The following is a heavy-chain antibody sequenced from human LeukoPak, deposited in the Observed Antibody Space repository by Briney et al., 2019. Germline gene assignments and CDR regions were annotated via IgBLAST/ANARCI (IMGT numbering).Heavy chain of an antibody. Sequence: ASVKVSCKASGYTFTSYGISWVRQAPGQGLEWMGGIIPIFGTANYAQKFQGRVTITADESTSTAYMELSSLRSEDTAVYYCARDTEVTMVRGVIISSAFDIWGQGTMVTVSS. CDR3: ARDTEVTMVRGVIISSAFDI. CDR1: GYTFTSYG. V-gene: IGHV1-69*13. CDR2: IIPIFGTA. D-gene: IGHD3-10*01. J-gene: IGHJ3*02.